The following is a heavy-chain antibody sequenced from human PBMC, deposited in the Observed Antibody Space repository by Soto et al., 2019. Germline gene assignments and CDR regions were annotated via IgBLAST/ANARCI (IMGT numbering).Heavy chain of an antibody. CDR2: IYPGDSDT. J-gene: IGHJ6*02. CDR1: GYSFTSYW. Sequence: GESLKISCKGSGYSFTSYWIGWVRQMPGKGLEWMGIIYPGDSDTRYSPSFQGQVTISADKPISTAYLQWSSLKASDTAMYYCSGVLDSSSGYFGIVVLGQGITVTVPS. D-gene: IGHD6-6*01. V-gene: IGHV5-51*04. CDR3: SGVLDSSSGYFGIVV.